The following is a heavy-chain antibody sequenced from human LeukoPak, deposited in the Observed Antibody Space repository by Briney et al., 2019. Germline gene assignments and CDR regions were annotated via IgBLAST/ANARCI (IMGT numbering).Heavy chain of an antibody. V-gene: IGHV4-39*07. D-gene: IGHD4-17*01. CDR2: IYYSGST. J-gene: IGHJ5*02. CDR3: ARARTTVTANWFDP. CDR1: GGSISSSSYY. Sequence: SETLSLTCTVSGGSISSSSYYWGWIRQPPGKGLEWIGSIYYSGSTHYNPSLKSRVTISVDTSKNQFSLKLSSVTAADTAVYYCARARTTVTANWFDPWGQGILVTVSS.